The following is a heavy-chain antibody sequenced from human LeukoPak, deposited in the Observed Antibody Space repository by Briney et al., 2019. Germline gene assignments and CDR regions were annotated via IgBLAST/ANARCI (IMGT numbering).Heavy chain of an antibody. CDR1: GGSFSGYY. V-gene: IGHV4-34*01. J-gene: IGHJ3*02. D-gene: IGHD1-26*01. CDR2: INHSGST. Sequence: PSETLSLTCAVYGGSFSGYYWSWIRQPPGKGLEWIGEINHSGSTNYNPSLKSRVTISVDTSKNQFSLKLSSVTAADTAVYYCATGATTVSFYAFDIWGQGTMVTVSS. CDR3: ATGATTVSFYAFDI.